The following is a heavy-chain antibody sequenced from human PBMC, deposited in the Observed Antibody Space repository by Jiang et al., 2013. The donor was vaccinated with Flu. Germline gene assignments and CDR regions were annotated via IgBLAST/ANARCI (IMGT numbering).Heavy chain of an antibody. CDR1: GGSISTSEW. D-gene: IGHD1-1*01. J-gene: IGHJ4*02. CDR2: VSPTGNT. Sequence: TCPGLVKPSGTLSFTCAVSGGSISTSEWWSWVRRPPGKGLEWIGEVSPTGNTNYNPSLKSRLTVSVDRSKNQFSLEITSVTAADTAVYYCATRNWNSFYWGQGTLVTVSS. CDR3: ATRNWNSFY. V-gene: IGHV4-4*02.